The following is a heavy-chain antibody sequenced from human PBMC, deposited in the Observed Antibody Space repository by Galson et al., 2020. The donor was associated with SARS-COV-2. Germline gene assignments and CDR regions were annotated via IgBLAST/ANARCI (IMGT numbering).Heavy chain of an antibody. D-gene: IGHD5-18*01. V-gene: IGHV1-8*01. CDR3: ARGHFRRAMGRVYYFDY. J-gene: IGHJ4*02. Sequence: ASVKVSCKASGYTFTSYDINWVRQATGQGLEWMGWMNPNSGNTGYAQKFQGRVTMTRNTSISTAYMELSSLRSEDTAVYYCARGHFRRAMGRVYYFDYWGQGTLGTVSS. CDR2: MNPNSGNT. CDR1: GYTFTSYD.